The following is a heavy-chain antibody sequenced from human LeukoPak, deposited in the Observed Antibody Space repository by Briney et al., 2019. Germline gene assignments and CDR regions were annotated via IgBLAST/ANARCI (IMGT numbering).Heavy chain of an antibody. D-gene: IGHD2-2*01. CDR1: GGSISSYY. J-gene: IGHJ6*03. CDR3: ARAPLGYCSSTSCYGDYYYYMDV. Sequence: SETLSLTCTVSGGSISSYYWSWIRQPPGKGLEWIGYIYYSGSTNYNPSLKSRVTISVDTSKNQFSLKLSSVTAADTAVYYCARAPLGYCSSTSCYGDYYYYMDVWGKGTTVTVSS. CDR2: IYYSGST. V-gene: IGHV4-59*01.